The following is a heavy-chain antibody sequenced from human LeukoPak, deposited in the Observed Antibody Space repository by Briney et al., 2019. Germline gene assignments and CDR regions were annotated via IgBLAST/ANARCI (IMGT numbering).Heavy chain of an antibody. V-gene: IGHV4-34*01. D-gene: IGHD1-26*01. CDR3: ARGRGGNYQY. CDR2: INHSGST. J-gene: IGHJ4*02. CDR1: GGSFSGYY. Sequence: SETLSLTCAVYGGSFSGYYWSWIRQPPGKGLEWIGEINHSGSTNYNPSLKSRVTISGDTSKNQFSLKLSSVTAADTAVYYCARGRGGNYQYWGQGTLVTVSS.